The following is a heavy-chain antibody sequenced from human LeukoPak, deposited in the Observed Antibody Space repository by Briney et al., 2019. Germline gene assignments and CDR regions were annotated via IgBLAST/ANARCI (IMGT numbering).Heavy chain of an antibody. CDR1: GYTFTSYG. J-gene: IGHJ4*02. D-gene: IGHD4-23*01. V-gene: IGHV1-69*13. Sequence: ASVKVSCKASGYTFTSYGISWVRQAPGQGLEWMGGITPIFGTANYAQKFQGRVTITADESTSTAYMELSSLRSEDTAVYYCARVKVGDYGGKEVFDYWGQGTLVTVSS. CDR3: ARVKVGDYGGKEVFDY. CDR2: ITPIFGTA.